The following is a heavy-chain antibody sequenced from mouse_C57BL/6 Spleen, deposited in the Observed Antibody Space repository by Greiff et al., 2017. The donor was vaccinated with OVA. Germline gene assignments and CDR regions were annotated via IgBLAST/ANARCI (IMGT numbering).Heavy chain of an antibody. J-gene: IGHJ2*01. CDR1: GFTFSDYG. CDR2: ISSGSSTI. V-gene: IGHV5-17*01. Sequence: EVKLMESGGGLVKPGGSLKLSCAASGFTFSDYGMHWVRQAPEKGLEWVAYISSGSSTIYYADTVKDRFTISRDNAKNTLFLQMTSLRSEDTAMYYCARRDYDYFDYWGQGTTLTVSS. D-gene: IGHD2-4*01. CDR3: ARRDYDYFDY.